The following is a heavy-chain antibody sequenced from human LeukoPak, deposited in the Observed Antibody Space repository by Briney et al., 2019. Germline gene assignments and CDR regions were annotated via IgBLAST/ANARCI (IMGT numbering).Heavy chain of an antibody. Sequence: GGSLRLSCAASGFTFSSYEMNWVRQAPGKGLEWVGFIRSKAYGGTTEYAASVKGRFTISRDDSKSIAYLQMSSLKTEDTAVYYCTTDRGFVVVVPAADYWGQGTLVTVSS. D-gene: IGHD2-2*01. V-gene: IGHV3-49*04. CDR1: GFTFSSYE. CDR2: IRSKAYGGTT. J-gene: IGHJ4*02. CDR3: TTDRGFVVVVPAADY.